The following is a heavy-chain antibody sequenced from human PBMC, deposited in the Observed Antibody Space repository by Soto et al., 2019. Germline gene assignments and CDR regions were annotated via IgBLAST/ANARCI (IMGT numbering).Heavy chain of an antibody. Sequence: SSETLSLTCTVSGGSITGFYWSWIRQPPGMGLQWLGYIYYNGGANYNPSLKSRVTMSVDTSKNQFSLSLSSVTAADTAVYYCARGTVTTRYFDSWGQGMLVTVSS. CDR3: ARGTVTTRYFDS. J-gene: IGHJ4*02. D-gene: IGHD4-17*01. V-gene: IGHV4-59*01. CDR1: GGSITGFY. CDR2: IYYNGGA.